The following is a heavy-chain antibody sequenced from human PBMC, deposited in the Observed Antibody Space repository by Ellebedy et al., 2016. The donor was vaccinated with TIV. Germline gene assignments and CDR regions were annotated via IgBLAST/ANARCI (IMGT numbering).Heavy chain of an antibody. CDR3: ARTDTHMVIYYYSMDV. V-gene: IGHV3-30*01. J-gene: IGHJ6*02. CDR1: GFSFSTYA. Sequence: GESLKISCAASGFSFSTYAMNWVRQAPGKGLEWVAVVSYDGSSEYYADSVKGRFTVSRDNSKHTVYLQMNSLRPEDTAVYYCARTDTHMVIYYYSMDVWGQGTTVTVSS. CDR2: VSYDGSSE. D-gene: IGHD5-18*01.